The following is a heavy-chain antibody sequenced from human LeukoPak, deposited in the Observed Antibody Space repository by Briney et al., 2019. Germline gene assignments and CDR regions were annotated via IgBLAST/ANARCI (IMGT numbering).Heavy chain of an antibody. J-gene: IGHJ4*02. D-gene: IGHD3-16*01. CDR3: ARGHTLGGNIDY. Sequence: ASVKVSCKASGCTFSNYGITWVRQAPGQGLEWMGWISAYNGNTNYAQKLQGRVTMTTDTSTSTAYMELRSLRSDDTAVYYCARGHTLGGNIDYWGQGTLVTVSS. CDR2: ISAYNGNT. CDR1: GCTFSNYG. V-gene: IGHV1-18*01.